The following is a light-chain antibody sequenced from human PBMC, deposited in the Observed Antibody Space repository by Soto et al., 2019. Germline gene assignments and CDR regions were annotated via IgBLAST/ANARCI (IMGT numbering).Light chain of an antibody. V-gene: IGKV3-11*01. CDR3: QQRSNWPPIT. CDR2: DAS. CDR1: QSVSSY. J-gene: IGKJ5*01. Sequence: EIVLTQKKATLSLSPGERATLSCRASQSVSSYFAWYQQKPGQAPRLLIYDASNRATGIPARFSGSGSGTDFTLTISSLEPEDFAVYYCQQRSNWPPITFGQVTLLEI.